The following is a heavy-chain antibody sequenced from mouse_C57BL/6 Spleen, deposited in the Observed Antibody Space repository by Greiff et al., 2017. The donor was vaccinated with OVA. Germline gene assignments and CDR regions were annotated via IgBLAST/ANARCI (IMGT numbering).Heavy chain of an antibody. CDR2: INPSNGGT. J-gene: IGHJ2*01. V-gene: IGHV1-53*01. CDR3: ARAGDDYDEYLDY. Sequence: VQLQQSGTDLVKPGASVKLSCKASGYTFPSYWMPWVKQRPGQGLEWIGNINPSNGGTNYNEKFKSKATLTVDKSSSTAYMQLSSLKSEDSAVYYCARAGDDYDEYLDYWGQGTTLTVSS. CDR1: GYTFPSYW. D-gene: IGHD2-4*01.